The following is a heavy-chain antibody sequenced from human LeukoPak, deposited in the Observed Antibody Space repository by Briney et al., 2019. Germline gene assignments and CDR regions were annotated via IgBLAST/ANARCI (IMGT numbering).Heavy chain of an antibody. Sequence: PGGSLRLSCAASGFTFSNYGMHWVRQAPGKGLEWVAFIWSDGTNEHYVDSVKGRFIISRDNSENTLYLQMTSLRAEDTAVYTCAREGGSGSYSGNFDYWGQGALVTVSS. CDR1: GFTFSNYG. V-gene: IGHV3-33*01. CDR3: AREGGSGSYSGNFDY. J-gene: IGHJ4*02. CDR2: IWSDGTNE. D-gene: IGHD1-26*01.